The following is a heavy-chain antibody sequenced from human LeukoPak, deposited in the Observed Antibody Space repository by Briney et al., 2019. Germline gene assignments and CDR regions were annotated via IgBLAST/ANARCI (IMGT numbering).Heavy chain of an antibody. CDR1: GYSFTNYW. D-gene: IGHD6-19*01. CDR3: VAGGIAVAGTWYYFDY. CDR2: IYPGDSDT. V-gene: IGHV5-51*01. J-gene: IGHJ4*02. Sequence: GESLKISCKGSGYSFTNYWIAWVRQMPGKGLEWMGIIYPGDSDTRYSPSFQGQVTISADKSISTAYLQWSSLKASDTAMYYCVAGGIAVAGTWYYFDYWGQGTLVTVSS.